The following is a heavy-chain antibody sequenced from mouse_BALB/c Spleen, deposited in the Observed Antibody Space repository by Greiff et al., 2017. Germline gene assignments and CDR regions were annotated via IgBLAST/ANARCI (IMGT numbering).Heavy chain of an antibody. V-gene: IGHV2-2*02. J-gene: IGHJ2*01. CDR2: IWSGGST. CDR3: ARNGYDGYYDYFDY. CDR1: GFSLTSYG. Sequence: QVQLQQSGPGLVQPSQSLSITCTVSGFSLTSYGVHWVRQSPGKGLEWLGVIWSGGSTDYNAAFISRLSISKDNSKSQVFFKMNSLQANDSAIYYCARNGYDGYYDYFDYWGQGTTLTVSS. D-gene: IGHD2-3*01.